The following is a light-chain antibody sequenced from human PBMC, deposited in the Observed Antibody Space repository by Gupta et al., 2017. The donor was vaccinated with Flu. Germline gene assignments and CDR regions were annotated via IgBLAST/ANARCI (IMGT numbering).Light chain of an antibody. CDR3: SSHAFRVTWV. CDR2: DVT. V-gene: IGLV2-11*01. CDR1: SNDVGGYNR. J-gene: IGLJ1*01. Sequence: QSAPTQPRSVSGSPGQSVTISCTGTSNDVGGYNRVSWYEQRPGKAPKLILYDVTERPSGVPDRFSGSKSGNTASLTISGLQAEDEADYYCSSHAFRVTWVFGTGTTVTVL.